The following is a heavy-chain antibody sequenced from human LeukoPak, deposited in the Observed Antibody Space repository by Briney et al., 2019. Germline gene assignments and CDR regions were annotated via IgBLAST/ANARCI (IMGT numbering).Heavy chain of an antibody. CDR1: GFTLSKHP. CDR3: AKGDCASGSCYFDD. J-gene: IGHJ4*02. Sequence: PGGSLRLSCAASGFTLSKHPMYWVRQAPGKGLEWVSSLSDTGDSRHYADSVKGRFTISRDSARSALYLQMNSLRAEATAVYYCAKGDCASGSCYFDDWGQGSQVPVSS. D-gene: IGHD2-8*01. CDR2: LSDTGDSR. V-gene: IGHV3-23*01.